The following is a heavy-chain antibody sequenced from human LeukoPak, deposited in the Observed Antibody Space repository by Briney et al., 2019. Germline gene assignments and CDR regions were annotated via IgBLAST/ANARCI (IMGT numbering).Heavy chain of an antibody. CDR3: ARDQNYYDSSWYFDL. CDR1: GYSISSGYY. Sequence: PSETLSLTCTVSGYSISSGYYWGWIRQPPGKGLEWIGSIYHSGSTYYNPSLKSRVTISVDTSKNQFSLKLSSVTAADTAVYYCARDQNYYDSSWYFDLWGRGTLVTVSS. V-gene: IGHV4-38-2*02. CDR2: IYHSGST. D-gene: IGHD3-22*01. J-gene: IGHJ2*01.